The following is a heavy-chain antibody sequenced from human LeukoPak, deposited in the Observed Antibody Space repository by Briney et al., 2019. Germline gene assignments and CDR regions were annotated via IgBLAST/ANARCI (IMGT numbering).Heavy chain of an antibody. J-gene: IGHJ4*02. CDR2: VNQDGSEK. CDR3: ARERDARFDS. CDR1: GFTFSSHW. V-gene: IGHV3-7*01. Sequence: GGSLRLSCVASGFTFSSHWMSWARQAPGKGLEWVANVNQDGSEKYYVESVKGRFTISRDNAKNSLYLQVNSLRAEDTAIYYCARERDARFDSWGQGTLVTVSS. D-gene: IGHD2-2*01.